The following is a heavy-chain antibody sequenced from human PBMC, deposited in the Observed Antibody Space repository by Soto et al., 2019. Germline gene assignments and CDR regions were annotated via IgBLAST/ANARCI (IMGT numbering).Heavy chain of an antibody. Sequence: QVQLVESGGGVVQPGRSLRLSCAASGFTFSNYGMHWVRQAPGKGLEWVTVISYDGSNKYYADSVKGRFTISRDNSKNTLYLQMNSLRAEDTAVYYWAGGTGLYGSGSYYYYGMDVWGQGTTVTVSS. J-gene: IGHJ6*02. CDR3: AGGTGLYGSGSYYYYGMDV. V-gene: IGHV3-30*03. CDR1: GFTFSNYG. CDR2: ISYDGSNK. D-gene: IGHD3-10*01.